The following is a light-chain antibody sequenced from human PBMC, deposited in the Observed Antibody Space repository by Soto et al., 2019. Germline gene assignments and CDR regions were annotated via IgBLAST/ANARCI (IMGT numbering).Light chain of an antibody. CDR2: RSD. Sequence: QSVLTQPPSVSGTPGQRGTISCSGSTSNIGRNYVYWYQQLPGTAPKLLIYRSDQRPSGVPDRFSASKSGTSASLAISGLRSEDETDYYCAAWDDYLSGPVFGGGTQLTVL. J-gene: IGLJ2*01. CDR1: TSNIGRNY. CDR3: AAWDDYLSGPV. V-gene: IGLV1-47*01.